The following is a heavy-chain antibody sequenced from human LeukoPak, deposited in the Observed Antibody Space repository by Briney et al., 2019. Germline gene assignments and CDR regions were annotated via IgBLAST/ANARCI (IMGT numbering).Heavy chain of an antibody. D-gene: IGHD4-17*01. Sequence: PGGSLRLSCAASGFTFSNYALTWVRQAPGRGLEWVSSISGVGPYYADSVKGRFSISGDNYKNTLYLQMSSLRAEDTAVYYCARDPNGDYVGAFDFQRWGQGTLVTVSS. CDR3: ARDPNGDYVGAFDFQR. CDR2: ISGVGP. V-gene: IGHV3-23*01. J-gene: IGHJ1*01. CDR1: GFTFSNYA.